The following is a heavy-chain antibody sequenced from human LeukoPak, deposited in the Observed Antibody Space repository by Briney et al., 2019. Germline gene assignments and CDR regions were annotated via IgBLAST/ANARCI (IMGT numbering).Heavy chain of an antibody. Sequence: GGSLRLSCAASGFTFSSYSMNWVRQAPGKGLEWVSSISSSSSYIYYADSVKGRFTISRDNAKNSLYLQMNSLRAEDTAVYYCAKAAGSGSLLYFDYWGQGTLVTVSS. CDR1: GFTFSSYS. D-gene: IGHD3-10*01. J-gene: IGHJ4*02. CDR2: ISSSSSYI. V-gene: IGHV3-21*04. CDR3: AKAAGSGSLLYFDY.